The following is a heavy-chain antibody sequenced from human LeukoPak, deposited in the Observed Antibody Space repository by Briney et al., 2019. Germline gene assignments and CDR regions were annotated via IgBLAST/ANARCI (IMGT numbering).Heavy chain of an antibody. D-gene: IGHD4-17*01. CDR2: IIPILGIA. Sequence: ASVKVSCKASGYTFTSYDINWVRQAPGQGLEWMGRIIPILGIANYAQKFQGRVTITADKSTSTAYMELSSLRSEDTAVYYCARGRAYGDYNYWGQGTLVTVSS. V-gene: IGHV1-69*04. CDR3: ARGRAYGDYNY. CDR1: GYTFTSYD. J-gene: IGHJ4*02.